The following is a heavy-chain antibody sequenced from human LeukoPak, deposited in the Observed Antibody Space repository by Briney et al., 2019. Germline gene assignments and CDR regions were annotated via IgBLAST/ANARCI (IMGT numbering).Heavy chain of an antibody. D-gene: IGHD6-19*01. CDR3: AKGGGRSGCDY. V-gene: IGHV3-30*02. CDR1: GFTFSSYG. CDR2: IWYDGSNK. J-gene: IGHJ4*02. Sequence: GGSLRLSCAASGFTFSSYGMHWVRQAPGKGLEWVAVIWYDGSNKYYADSVKGRFTISRDNSKNTLYLQMNSLRAEDTAVYYCAKGGGRSGCDYWGQGTLVTVSS.